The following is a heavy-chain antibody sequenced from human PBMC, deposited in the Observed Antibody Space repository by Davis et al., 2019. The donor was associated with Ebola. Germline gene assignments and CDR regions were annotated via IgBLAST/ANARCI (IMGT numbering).Heavy chain of an antibody. CDR2: IRYDGSNE. J-gene: IGHJ4*02. CDR3: AKGVTAEY. D-gene: IGHD1-14*01. V-gene: IGHV3-30*02. CDR1: GFSLSSYG. Sequence: GESLKISCVASGFSLSSYGMYWVRQAPGKGLEWVAFIRYDGSNEYSTDSVKGRFTISRDNSKNTLSLQMNSLRAEDTAVYYCAKGVTAEYWGQGTLVTVSS.